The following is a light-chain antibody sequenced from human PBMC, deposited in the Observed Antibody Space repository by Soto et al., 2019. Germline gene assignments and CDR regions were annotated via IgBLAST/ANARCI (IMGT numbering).Light chain of an antibody. J-gene: IGKJ3*01. CDR1: QSISSW. V-gene: IGKV1-5*03. Sequence: EIQMTQSPSTLSASVGDRVTITCRASQSISSWLAWYQQKPGKAPKLLIYKASSLESRVPSRFSGSGSGTEFTLTISSLQPDYFSTYYCQQSFTFGPGTKVDIK. CDR3: QQSFT. CDR2: KAS.